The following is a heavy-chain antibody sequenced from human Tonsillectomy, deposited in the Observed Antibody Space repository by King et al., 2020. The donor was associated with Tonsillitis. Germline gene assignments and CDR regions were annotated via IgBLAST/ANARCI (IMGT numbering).Heavy chain of an antibody. CDR1: GFTVSSNY. Sequence: VQLVESGGGLIQPGGSLRLSCAASGFTVSSNYMSWVRQAPGKGLEWVSVIYSGGSTYYADSVKGRFTISRDNSKNTLYLQMNSLRAEDTAVYYCARGRVDGYNFQFKLIWYFDLWGRGTLVTVSS. V-gene: IGHV3-53*01. CDR3: ARGRVDGYNFQFKLIWYFDL. D-gene: IGHD5-24*01. CDR2: IYSGGST. J-gene: IGHJ2*01.